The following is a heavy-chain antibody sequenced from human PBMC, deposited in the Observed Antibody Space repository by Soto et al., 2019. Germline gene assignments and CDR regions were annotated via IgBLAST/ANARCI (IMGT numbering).Heavy chain of an antibody. CDR3: ARDKGLVATIFGH. CDR1: GFTFSSYS. J-gene: IGHJ4*02. Sequence: GESLKISCAASGFTFSSYSMNWARQAPGKGLEWVSYISSSSSTIYYADSVKGRFTISRDNAKNSLYLQMNSLRAEDTAVYYCARDKGLVATIFGHWGQGTLVTVSS. V-gene: IGHV3-48*01. CDR2: ISSSSSTI. D-gene: IGHD5-12*01.